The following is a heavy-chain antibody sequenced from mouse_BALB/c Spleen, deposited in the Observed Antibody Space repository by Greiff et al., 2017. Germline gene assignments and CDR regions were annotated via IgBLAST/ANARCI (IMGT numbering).Heavy chain of an antibody. V-gene: IGHV3-1*02. CDR3: ARSYYRYDDAMDY. Sequence: VQLQQSGPDLVKPSQSLSLTCTVTGYSITSGYSWHWIRQFPGNKLEWMGYIHYSGSTSYNPSLKSRISITRDTSKNQFFLQLNSVTTEDTATYYCARSYYRYDDAMDYWGQGTSVTVSS. D-gene: IGHD2-14*01. J-gene: IGHJ4*01. CDR1: GYSITSGYS. CDR2: IHYSGST.